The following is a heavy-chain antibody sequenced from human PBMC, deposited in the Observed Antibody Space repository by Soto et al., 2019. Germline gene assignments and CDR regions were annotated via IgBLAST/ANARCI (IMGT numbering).Heavy chain of an antibody. J-gene: IGHJ5*02. D-gene: IGHD6-13*01. CDR1: GFTFISYG. CDR2: ITTTGRNT. CDR3: ARGAAAAGTDWFDA. V-gene: IGHV3-23*01. Sequence: EMQLLESGGGLVQPGGSLRLSCAASGFTFISYGMTWVRQAPGKGLEWVSGITTTGRNTYYAESVKGRFTISRDNSKNVVYLQMNSLRAEDTAVYYWARGAAAAGTDWFDAWGQGTLVIVSS.